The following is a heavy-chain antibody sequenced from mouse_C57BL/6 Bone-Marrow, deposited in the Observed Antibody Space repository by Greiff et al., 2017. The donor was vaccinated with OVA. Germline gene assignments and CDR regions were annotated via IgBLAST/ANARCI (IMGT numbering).Heavy chain of an antibody. Sequence: VQLKESGGGLVQPGDSLSLSCAASGFTFTNYYMSWVRQPPGQALEWLAFIRNKPNGSTTEYSASVKGRFTISRDTSQSILYLQMNALRAEDSATYYGARYKGRVAVDYFDYWGQGTALTVSS. CDR2: IRNKPNGSTT. CDR3: ARYKGRVAVDYFDY. V-gene: IGHV7-3*01. J-gene: IGHJ2*01. D-gene: IGHD1-1*01. CDR1: GFTFTNYY.